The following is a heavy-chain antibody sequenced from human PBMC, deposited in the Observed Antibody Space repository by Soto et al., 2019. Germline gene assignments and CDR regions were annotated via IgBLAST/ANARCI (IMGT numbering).Heavy chain of an antibody. CDR3: ARVTGGYYDYYFDY. CDR2: IYYSGST. V-gene: IGHV4-39*01. J-gene: IGHJ4*02. Sequence: PSETLSRTCTVSGGSISSSSYYWGWIRQPPGKGLEWIGSIYYSGSTYYNPSLKSRVTISVDTSKNQFSLKLSSVTAADTAVYYCARVTGGYYDYYFDYWGQGTLVTVSS. D-gene: IGHD3-22*01. CDR1: GGSISSSSYY.